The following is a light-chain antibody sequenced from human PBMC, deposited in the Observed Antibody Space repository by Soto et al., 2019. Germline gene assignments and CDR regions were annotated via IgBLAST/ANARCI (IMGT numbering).Light chain of an antibody. CDR3: QQSYSTRWT. V-gene: IGKV1-39*01. CDR1: QSISSY. CDR2: AAS. Sequence: TQYTISLPVTPGESATITCRASQSISSYLNWYQQKPGKAPKLLIYAASSLRSGVPSRFSGSGSGTDFTLTISSLQPEDFATYYCQQSYSTRWTFGQGTKV. J-gene: IGKJ1*01.